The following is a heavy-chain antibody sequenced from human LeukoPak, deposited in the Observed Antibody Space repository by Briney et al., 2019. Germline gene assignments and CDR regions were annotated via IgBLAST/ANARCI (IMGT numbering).Heavy chain of an antibody. D-gene: IGHD4-23*01. CDR2: INHRGNP. Sequence: PSETLSLTCAVSGGSFIGYHWNWIRQPPGKGLEWIGEINHRGNPKYNPSLMSRVTISIDTSKNQFSLKLRSLPAADTAVYYCARDPTTVVTTPYYFDDWGQGALVTVSS. V-gene: IGHV4-34*01. CDR1: GGSFIGYH. J-gene: IGHJ4*02. CDR3: ARDPTTVVTTPYYFDD.